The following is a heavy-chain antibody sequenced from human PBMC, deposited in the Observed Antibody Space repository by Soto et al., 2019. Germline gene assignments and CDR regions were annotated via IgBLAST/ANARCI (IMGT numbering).Heavy chain of an antibody. Sequence: QVQLQESGPGLVKPSQTLSLTCTVSGGSISSGGYYWSWIRQHPGKGLEWIGYIYYSGSTYYNPSLKSRVTXSVXXSXYQFSLKLSSVTAADTAVYYCARGGGSYYATGNFDYWGQGTLVTVSS. J-gene: IGHJ4*02. D-gene: IGHD1-26*01. CDR1: GGSISSGGYY. CDR3: ARGGGSYYATGNFDY. V-gene: IGHV4-31*03. CDR2: IYYSGST.